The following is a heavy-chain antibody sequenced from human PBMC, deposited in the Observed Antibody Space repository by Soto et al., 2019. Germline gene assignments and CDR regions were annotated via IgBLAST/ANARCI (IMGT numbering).Heavy chain of an antibody. CDR1: GYTFTGYY. CDR3: ARDFEDTTMPNSDYFDY. J-gene: IGHJ4*02. D-gene: IGHD5-18*01. V-gene: IGHV1-2*02. CDR2: ISPNSGGT. Sequence: ASVKVSCKASGYTFTGYYLHWVRQAPGQGLEWMGWISPNSGGTNYAQKFQGRVTMTRDMSISTAYMDLSSLRSDDTAVYYCARDFEDTTMPNSDYFDYWRQGTLVTVSS.